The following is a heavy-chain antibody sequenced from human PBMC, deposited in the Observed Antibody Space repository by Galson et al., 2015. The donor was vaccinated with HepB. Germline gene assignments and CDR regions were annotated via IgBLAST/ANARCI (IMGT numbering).Heavy chain of an antibody. CDR1: GFTFSNYV. D-gene: IGHD1/OR15-1a*01. V-gene: IGHV3-23*01. J-gene: IGHJ4*02. CDR3: AKVRGAGTTRWYFDY. Sequence: SLRLSCAASGFTFSNYVISWVRQAPGKGLEWVSAIGSSGGSTYYADSVKGRFTISRDNSRNTLYLQMNSLRAEDTALYYCAKVRGAGTTRWYFDYWGQGTLVTVSS. CDR2: IGSSGGST.